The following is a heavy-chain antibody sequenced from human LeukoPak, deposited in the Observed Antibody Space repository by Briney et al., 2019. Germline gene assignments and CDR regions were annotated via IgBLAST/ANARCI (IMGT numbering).Heavy chain of an antibody. J-gene: IGHJ4*02. CDR1: GFTFSNYW. CDR3: ARDFWGAYRADYFDY. Sequence: GGSLRLSCAASGFTFSNYWMSWVRRAPGKGLEWVANIKQDGSETYYVDSVRGRFTISRDNAKNSLYLQMNSLRAEDTAVYYCARDFWGAYRADYFDYWGQGTLVTVSS. V-gene: IGHV3-7*01. D-gene: IGHD3-3*01. CDR2: IKQDGSET.